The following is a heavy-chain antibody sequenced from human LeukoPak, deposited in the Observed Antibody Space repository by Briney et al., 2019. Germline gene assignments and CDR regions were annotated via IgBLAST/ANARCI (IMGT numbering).Heavy chain of an antibody. CDR3: ARSLRFLEWLFY. J-gene: IGHJ4*02. Sequence: ASVKVSCKASGYTFTGYYMHWVRQAPGQGLEWMGWINPNSGGTNYAQKFQGRLTMTRDTSISTAYMELSRLRSDDTAVYYCARSLRFLEWLFYWGQGTLVTVSS. CDR2: INPNSGGT. D-gene: IGHD3-3*01. V-gene: IGHV1-2*02. CDR1: GYTFTGYY.